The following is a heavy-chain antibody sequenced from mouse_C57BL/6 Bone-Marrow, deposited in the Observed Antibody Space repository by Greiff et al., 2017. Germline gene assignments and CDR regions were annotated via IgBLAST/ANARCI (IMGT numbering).Heavy chain of an antibody. D-gene: IGHD2-4*01. CDR2: IYPGNSDT. CDR1: GYTFTSYW. Sequence: VQLQQSGTVLARPGASVKMSCKTSGYTFTSYWMHWVKQRPGQGLEWIGAIYPGNSDTSYNQKFKGKAKLTAVTSASTAYMELSSLTNEDSAVYYCTRRDDYDGRRYFDVWGTGTTVTVSS. CDR3: TRRDDYDGRRYFDV. J-gene: IGHJ1*03. V-gene: IGHV1-5*01.